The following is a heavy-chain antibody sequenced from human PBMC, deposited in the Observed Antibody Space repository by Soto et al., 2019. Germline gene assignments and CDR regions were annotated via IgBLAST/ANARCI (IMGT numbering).Heavy chain of an antibody. V-gene: IGHV1-18*01. Sequence: QVQLVQSGAEVKKPGASVKVSCKASGYTFTSYGISWVRQAPGQGLEWMGWISAYNGNTNYAQKLQGRVTMTTDTSTSTAYMELRSLRSDDTAVYYCARRGTYYVFWSGPDFNGMDVWGQGTTVTVSS. CDR2: ISAYNGNT. D-gene: IGHD3-3*01. CDR3: ARRGTYYVFWSGPDFNGMDV. CDR1: GYTFTSYG. J-gene: IGHJ6*02.